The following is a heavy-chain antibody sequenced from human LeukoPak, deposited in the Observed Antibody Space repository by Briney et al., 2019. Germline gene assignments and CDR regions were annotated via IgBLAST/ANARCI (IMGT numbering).Heavy chain of an antibody. CDR2: IYASGGT. D-gene: IGHD3-22*01. Sequence: SETLSLTCTVSGGSISNYYWSWIRQPAGKGLQCLGRIYASGGTNYNPSLKSRVTMSVDTSKNQFSLKLSSVTAADTAVYYCARRGYYDSSGYYDYWGQGTLVTVSS. CDR3: ARRGYYDSSGYYDY. CDR1: GGSISNYY. V-gene: IGHV4-4*07. J-gene: IGHJ4*02.